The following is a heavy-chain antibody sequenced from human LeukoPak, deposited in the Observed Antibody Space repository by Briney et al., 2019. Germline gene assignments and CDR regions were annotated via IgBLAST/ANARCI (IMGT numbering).Heavy chain of an antibody. CDR1: GFTFSSYW. Sequence: PGGSLRLSCAASGFTFSSYWMSWVRQAPGKGLEWVANIKQDGSEKYYVDSAKGRFTISRDNAKNSLYLQMNSLRAEDTAVYYCARDSEIVVVPAAKWDAFDIWGQGTMVTVSS. J-gene: IGHJ3*02. V-gene: IGHV3-7*01. CDR3: ARDSEIVVVPAAKWDAFDI. D-gene: IGHD2-2*01. CDR2: IKQDGSEK.